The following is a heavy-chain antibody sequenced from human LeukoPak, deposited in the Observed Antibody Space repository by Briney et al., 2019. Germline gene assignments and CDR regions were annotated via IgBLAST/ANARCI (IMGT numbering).Heavy chain of an antibody. V-gene: IGHV3-9*01. CDR3: AKDKGYDILTGFDY. CDR2: ISWNSGGI. D-gene: IGHD3-9*01. J-gene: IGHJ4*02. CDR1: EFTFDDCA. Sequence: GGSLRLSCAASEFTFDDCAMHWVRQAPGKGLEWVSGISWNSGGIGYADSVKGRFTISRDNAKNSLYLQMNSLRAEDTALYYCAKDKGYDILTGFDYWGQGTLVTVSS.